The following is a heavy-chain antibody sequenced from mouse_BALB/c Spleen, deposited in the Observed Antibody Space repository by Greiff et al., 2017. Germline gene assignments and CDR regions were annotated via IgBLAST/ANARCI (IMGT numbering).Heavy chain of an antibody. J-gene: IGHJ1*01. CDR3: ARQRVTTVVAWYFDV. D-gene: IGHD1-1*01. CDR1: GFTFSSYT. CDR2: ISNGGGST. Sequence: DVHLVESGGGLVQPGGSLKLSCAASGFTFSSYTMSWVRQTPEKRLEWVAYISNGGGSTYYPDTVKGRFTISRDNAKNTLYLQMSSLKSEDTAMYYCARQRVTTVVAWYFDVWGAGTTVTVSS. V-gene: IGHV5-12-2*01.